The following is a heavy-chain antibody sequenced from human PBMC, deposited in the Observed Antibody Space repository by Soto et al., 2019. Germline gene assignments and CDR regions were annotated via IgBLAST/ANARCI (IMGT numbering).Heavy chain of an antibody. CDR2: ISAYNGNT. CDR3: ARDRSRGVATISGDFDY. CDR1: GYTFTSYG. D-gene: IGHD5-12*01. V-gene: IGHV1-18*01. J-gene: IGHJ4*02. Sequence: QVQLVQSGAEVKKPGASVKVCCKASGYTFTSYGISWVRQAPGQGLEWMGWISAYNGNTNYGQKLQGRVTMTTDTSTSTAYMELRSLRSDDTAVYYCARDRSRGVATISGDFDYWGQGTLVTVSS.